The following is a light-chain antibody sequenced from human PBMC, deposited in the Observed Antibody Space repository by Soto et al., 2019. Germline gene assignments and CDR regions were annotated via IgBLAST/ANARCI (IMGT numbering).Light chain of an antibody. CDR3: QSYDSSLSGGV. V-gene: IGLV1-40*01. J-gene: IGLJ2*01. CDR1: SSNIGAGYD. CDR2: GNS. Sequence: QLVLTQPPSVSGAPGQRLTISCTGSSSNIGAGYDVHWYQQLPGTAPKLLIYGNSNRPSGVPDRFSGSKSGTSASLAITGLQAEDEADYYCQSYDSSLSGGVFGGGTKLTVL.